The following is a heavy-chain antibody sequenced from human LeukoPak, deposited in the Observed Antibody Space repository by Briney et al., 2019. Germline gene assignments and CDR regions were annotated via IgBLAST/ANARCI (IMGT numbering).Heavy chain of an antibody. D-gene: IGHD6-13*01. CDR3: AAKRPAPNGIAL. CDR2: ISGSGADT. CDR1: GFTFSTYA. J-gene: IGHJ6*02. V-gene: IGHV3-23*01. Sequence: GGSLRLSCAASGFTFSTYAMTWVRQAPGKGLEWVSAISGSGADTYYADSVEGRFTISRDNSKNTLFLQMNSLRAEDTAVYYCAAKRPAPNGIALWGRGTTVTVSS.